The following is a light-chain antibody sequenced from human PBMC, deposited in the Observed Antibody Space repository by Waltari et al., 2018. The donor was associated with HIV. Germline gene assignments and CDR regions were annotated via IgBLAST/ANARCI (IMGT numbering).Light chain of an antibody. CDR3: SSYTVRNTWV. Sequence: QSALTQPASVSAYPGQSITISCTGSSSDFRDFKYVSWYQHHPGKAPKLMLFEVFNRPSGVSDRFSGSKSGNTASLTISGLQTEDEADYYCSSYTVRNTWVFGGGTKLTVL. J-gene: IGLJ3*02. CDR2: EVF. CDR1: SSDFRDFKY. V-gene: IGLV2-14*01.